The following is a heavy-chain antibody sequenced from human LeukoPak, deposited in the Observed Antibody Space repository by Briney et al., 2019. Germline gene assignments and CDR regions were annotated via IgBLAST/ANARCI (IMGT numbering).Heavy chain of an antibody. D-gene: IGHD2-2*02. Sequence: PSETLSLTCTVSGGSISSYYWSWIRQPAGKGLEWIGRIYTSGSTNYNPSLKSRVTMSVDTSKNQFSLKLSSVTAADTAVYYCARDRSPAAIEDYWVEPWGPGTLGTVSS. CDR2: IYTSGST. V-gene: IGHV4-4*07. CDR3: ARDRSPAAIEDYWVEP. CDR1: GGSISSYY. J-gene: IGHJ5*02.